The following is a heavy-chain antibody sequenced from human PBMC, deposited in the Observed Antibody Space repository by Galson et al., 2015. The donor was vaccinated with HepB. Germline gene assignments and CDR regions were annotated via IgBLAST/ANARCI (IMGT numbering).Heavy chain of an antibody. CDR1: GGTFSSYA. D-gene: IGHD5-18*01. V-gene: IGHV1-69*04. CDR2: IIPILGIA. Sequence: SVKVSCKASGGTFSSYAISWVRQAPGQGLEWMGRIIPILGIANYAQKFQGRVTITADKSTSTAYMELSSLRSEDTAVYYCARCGYSYGYVSYYYYGMDVWGQGTTVTVSS. CDR3: ARCGYSYGYVSYYYYGMDV. J-gene: IGHJ6*02.